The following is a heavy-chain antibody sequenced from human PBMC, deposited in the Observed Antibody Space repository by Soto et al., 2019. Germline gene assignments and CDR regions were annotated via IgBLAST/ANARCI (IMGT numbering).Heavy chain of an antibody. CDR1: GFTLSGYA. Sequence: EVQLAESGGGLAQPGGSLRLSCAASGFTLSGYAMDWVRQAPGKGLEYVSGISSNGVGTYYANSVQGRFTISRDNSTNTVYLQMGSLRPEDMAVYYCARRDRPDFYYMDVWGKGTTVTVSS. J-gene: IGHJ6*03. V-gene: IGHV3-64*01. CDR3: ARRDRPDFYYMDV. D-gene: IGHD6-6*01. CDR2: ISSNGVGT.